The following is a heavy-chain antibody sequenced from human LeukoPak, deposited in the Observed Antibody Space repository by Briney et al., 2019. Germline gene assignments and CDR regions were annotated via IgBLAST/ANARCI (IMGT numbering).Heavy chain of an antibody. CDR2: ISYDGSNK. Sequence: PGGSLRLSCAASGFTFSSYAMHWVRQAPGKGLEWVAVISYDGSNKYYADSVKGRFTISRDNSKNTLYLQMNSLRAEDTALYYCAKSKYTNTWALFDYWGQGSLVTVSS. CDR1: GFTFSSYA. CDR3: AKSKYTNTWALFDY. D-gene: IGHD6-13*01. J-gene: IGHJ4*02. V-gene: IGHV3-30-3*02.